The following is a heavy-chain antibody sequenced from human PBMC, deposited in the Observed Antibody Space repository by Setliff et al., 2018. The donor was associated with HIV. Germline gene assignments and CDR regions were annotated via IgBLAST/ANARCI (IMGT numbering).Heavy chain of an antibody. J-gene: IGHJ3*02. CDR3: ATASGYALFMGAFDI. Sequence: SETLSLTCAVSGGSFSGYYWSWIRQPPGKGLEWIGEINQSGGINYNPSLKSRVTISIDTFKNQFSMKLYSVTAADTAVYYCATASGYALFMGAFDIWGQGTRVTVS. V-gene: IGHV4-34*01. D-gene: IGHD5-12*01. CDR1: GGSFSGYY. CDR2: INQSGGI.